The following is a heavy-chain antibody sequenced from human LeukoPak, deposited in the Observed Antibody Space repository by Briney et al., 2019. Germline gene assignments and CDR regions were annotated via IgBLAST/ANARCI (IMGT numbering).Heavy chain of an antibody. D-gene: IGHD3-22*01. CDR2: IKQDGSEK. J-gene: IGHJ4*02. CDR3: ARATWDSSGYYYAY. V-gene: IGHV3-7*01. CDR1: GFTFSSYW. Sequence: GGSLRLSCAASGFTFSSYWMSWVRQAPGKGLEWVANIKQDGSEKYYVDSVKGRFTISRDNAKNSLCLQMNSLRAEDTAVYYCARATWDSSGYYYAYWGQGTLVTVSS.